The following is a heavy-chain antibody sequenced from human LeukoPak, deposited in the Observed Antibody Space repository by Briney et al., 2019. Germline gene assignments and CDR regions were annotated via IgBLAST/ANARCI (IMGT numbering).Heavy chain of an antibody. CDR1: GFTFSSYG. CDR2: IRYDGSNK. Sequence: GGSLRLSCAASGFTFSSYGTHWVRQAPGKGLEWVAFIRYDGSNKYYADSVKGRFTISRDNSKNTLYLQMNSLRAEDTAVYYCAKDRIVVVPAALDYWGQGTLVTVSS. D-gene: IGHD2-2*01. V-gene: IGHV3-30*02. J-gene: IGHJ4*02. CDR3: AKDRIVVVPAALDY.